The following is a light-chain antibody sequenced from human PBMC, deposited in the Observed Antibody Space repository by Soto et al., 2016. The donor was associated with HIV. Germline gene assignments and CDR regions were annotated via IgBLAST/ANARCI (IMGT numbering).Light chain of an antibody. CDR2: KAS. Sequence: DIQMTQSPSTLSASVGDRVTITCRASQSISSWLAWYQQKPGKAPKLLIYKASSLESGVPSRFSGSGSGTEFTVTISSLQPDDFATYYRQQYSTYPWTFGQGTKVEIK. J-gene: IGKJ1*01. V-gene: IGKV1-5*03. CDR3: QQYSTYPWT. CDR1: QSISSW.